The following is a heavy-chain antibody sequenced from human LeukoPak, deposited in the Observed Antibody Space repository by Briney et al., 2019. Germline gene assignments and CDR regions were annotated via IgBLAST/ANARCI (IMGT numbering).Heavy chain of an antibody. Sequence: ASVKVSCKASGYTFTSYGISWVRQAPGQGLEWMGWISAYNGNTNYAQKLQGRVTMTTDTSMSTAYMELRSLRSDDTAVYYCARERRYYGSGSYYDTPFDYWGQGTLVTVSS. D-gene: IGHD3-10*01. CDR2: ISAYNGNT. CDR1: GYTFTSYG. V-gene: IGHV1-18*01. J-gene: IGHJ4*02. CDR3: ARERRYYGSGSYYDTPFDY.